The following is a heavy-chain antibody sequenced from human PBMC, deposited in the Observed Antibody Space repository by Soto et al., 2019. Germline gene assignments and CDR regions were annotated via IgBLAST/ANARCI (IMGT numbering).Heavy chain of an antibody. D-gene: IGHD3-10*01. Sequence: SETLSLTCAVSGTSISSTFWWTWVRQPPGKGLEWIGEVYHTGTTKYNPSLKNRVTISVDKSKNQFSLKLSSVTAADTAVYYCARVYMVRGTIIRYFDYWGQGTLVTVSS. CDR2: VYHTGTT. V-gene: IGHV4-4*02. CDR1: GTSISSTFW. J-gene: IGHJ4*02. CDR3: ARVYMVRGTIIRYFDY.